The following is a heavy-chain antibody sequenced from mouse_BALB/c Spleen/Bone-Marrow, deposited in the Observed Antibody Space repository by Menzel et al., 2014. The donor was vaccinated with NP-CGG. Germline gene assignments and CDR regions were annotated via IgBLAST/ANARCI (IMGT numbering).Heavy chain of an antibody. Sequence: HLQATGGSLLQPGGSLELCCAASEFDFRSYWMCWFRQVQLKWLELIGEINPDSSTINYPPSLKDKFIISRVNAKNTLYLQMSKVRAEDTALYYCARQGYYGKGDYWGQGTLLTGSS. D-gene: IGHD2-1*01. V-gene: IGHV4-1*02. CDR2: INPDSSTI. J-gene: IGHJ2*01. CDR3: ARQGYYGKGDY. CDR1: EFDFRSYW.